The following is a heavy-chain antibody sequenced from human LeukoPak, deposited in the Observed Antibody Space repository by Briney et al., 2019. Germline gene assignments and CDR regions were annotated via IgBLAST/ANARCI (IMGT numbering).Heavy chain of an antibody. D-gene: IGHD6-19*01. CDR2: ISYDGSNK. V-gene: IGHV3-30*18. CDR3: AKEIDGWYFDY. CDR1: GFTFSSYG. Sequence: GGSLRLSCAASGFTFSSYGMHWVRQAPGKGLEWVAVISYDGSNKYYADSVKGRFTISRDNSKNTLYLQMNSLRAEDTAVYYCAKEIDGWYFDYWGQGTLVTVSS. J-gene: IGHJ4*02.